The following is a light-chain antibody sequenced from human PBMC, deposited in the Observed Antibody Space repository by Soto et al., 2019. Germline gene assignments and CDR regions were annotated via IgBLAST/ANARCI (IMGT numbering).Light chain of an antibody. CDR1: QDIRNW. J-gene: IGKJ2*01. CDR2: AAS. Sequence: DIQMTQSPSSVSASVGDRVTITCRASQDIRNWLAWYQQKPGKAPKLLIYAASSLQSGVPSRFSGSGSGTDFTLTISSLQPEDFATYYCQQANSFPYTFGQGPKLEIK. CDR3: QQANSFPYT. V-gene: IGKV1-12*01.